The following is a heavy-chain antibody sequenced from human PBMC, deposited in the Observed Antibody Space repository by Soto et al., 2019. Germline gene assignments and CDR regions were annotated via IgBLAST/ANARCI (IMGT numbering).Heavy chain of an antibody. CDR1: GFTFSSYP. CDR2: ISYDGSDQ. J-gene: IGHJ6*02. CDR3: AKCAYGSYYYGMDV. V-gene: IGHV3-30-3*02. D-gene: IGHD3-10*01. Sequence: RLSCAASGFTFSSYPMNWVRQAPGKGLEWVALISYDGSDQYYADSVKGRFTISRDNSKNSLYLQMNSLRAEDTALYYCAKCAYGSYYYGMDVWGQGTTVTVSS.